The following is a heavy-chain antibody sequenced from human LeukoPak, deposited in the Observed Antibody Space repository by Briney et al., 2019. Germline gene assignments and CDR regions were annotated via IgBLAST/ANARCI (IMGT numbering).Heavy chain of an antibody. CDR3: ARAEPDYGDPVAFDI. Sequence: GGSLRLSCAASGFTFSSYSMNWVRQAPGKGLEWVSSISSSSSYIYYADSVKGRFTISRDNAKNSLYLQMNSLRSEDTAVYYCARAEPDYGDPVAFDIWGQGTMVTVSS. J-gene: IGHJ3*02. V-gene: IGHV3-21*04. CDR2: ISSSSSYI. D-gene: IGHD4-17*01. CDR1: GFTFSSYS.